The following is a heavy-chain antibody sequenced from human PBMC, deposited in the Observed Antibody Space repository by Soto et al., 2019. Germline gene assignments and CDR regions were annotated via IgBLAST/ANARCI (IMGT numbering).Heavy chain of an antibody. V-gene: IGHV2-5*02. J-gene: IGHJ4*02. CDR1: GFSLNTSGVG. D-gene: IGHD4-17*01. CDR3: SHSVLRYFDY. CDR2: IFWDDDK. Sequence: QVTLKESGPTLVKPTQTLTLTCTFSGFSLNTSGVGVGWIRQPPGKALEWVGLIFWDDDKRYSPSLKSRLTNTKDTSKNQVVLTMTNMDHVHTATYYCSHSVLRYFDYWGQGTLVTVSS.